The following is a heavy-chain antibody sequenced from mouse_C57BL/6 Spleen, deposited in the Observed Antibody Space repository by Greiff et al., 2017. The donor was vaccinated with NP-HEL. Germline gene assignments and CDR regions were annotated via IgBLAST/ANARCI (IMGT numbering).Heavy chain of an antibody. CDR3: ARSTRYFDY. V-gene: IGHV1-50*01. D-gene: IGHD6-1*01. CDR1: GYTFTSYW. J-gene: IGHJ2*01. CDR2: IDPSDSYT. Sequence: VQLQQPGAELVKPGASVKLSCKASGYTFTSYWMQWVKQRPGQGLEWIGEIDPSDSYTNYNQKFKGKATLTVDTSSSTAYMQLSSLTSEDSAVYYCARSTRYFDYWGQGTTLTVSS.